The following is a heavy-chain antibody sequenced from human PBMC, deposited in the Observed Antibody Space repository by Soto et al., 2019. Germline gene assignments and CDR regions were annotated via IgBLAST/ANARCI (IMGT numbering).Heavy chain of an antibody. D-gene: IGHD5-18*01. CDR2: IYHSGST. Sequence: PSETLSLTCAVSGGSISSSNWWSWVRQPPGKGLEWIGEIYHSGSTNYNPSLKSRVTISVDKSKNQFSLKLSSVTAADTAVYYCARAGGYSYGPLFDYWGQGTLVTVSS. J-gene: IGHJ4*02. CDR3: ARAGGYSYGPLFDY. V-gene: IGHV4-4*02. CDR1: GGSISSSNW.